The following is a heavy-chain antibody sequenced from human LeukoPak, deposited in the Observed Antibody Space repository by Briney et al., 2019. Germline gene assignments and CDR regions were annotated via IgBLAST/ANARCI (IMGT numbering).Heavy chain of an antibody. CDR3: ARNSYFDFWTGYYDY. J-gene: IGHJ4*02. CDR1: GFTFSSYS. CDR2: ISSSSGTI. V-gene: IGHV3-48*02. D-gene: IGHD3-3*01. Sequence: PGGSLRLSCAASGFTFSSYSMNWVRQAPGKGLEWVSYISSSSGTIYYADSVKGRFTISRDNAKNSLYLQMNSLRDGDTAVYFCARNSYFDFWTGYYDYWGQGTLVTVSS.